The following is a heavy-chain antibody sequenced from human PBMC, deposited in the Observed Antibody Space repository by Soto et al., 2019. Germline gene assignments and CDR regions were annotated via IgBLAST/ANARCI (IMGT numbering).Heavy chain of an antibody. D-gene: IGHD6-13*01. J-gene: IGHJ3*01. CDR1: GGSITNDGSY. CDR3: ARLYAGTDAFEA. Sequence: QVQLQESGPGLVKPLETLSLTRTVSGGSITNDGSYWSWVRQHPGKGLEWIGYIYDAGTTYRNPSLKSRLSMSVDTSRKRFSLEMTSVTAADTAVYYCARLYAGTDAFEAWGQGTMVTVSS. V-gene: IGHV4-31*03. CDR2: IYDAGTT.